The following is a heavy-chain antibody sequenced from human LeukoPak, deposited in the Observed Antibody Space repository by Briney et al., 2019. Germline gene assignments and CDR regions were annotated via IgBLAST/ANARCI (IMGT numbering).Heavy chain of an antibody. CDR1: GYRFTNYW. J-gene: IGHJ4*02. V-gene: IGHV5-51*01. Sequence: GESLKISCKGSGYRFTNYWIGWVRQMPGKGLEWMGIIYPGDSDTRYSPSFQGQVTISDDKSISTAYLQWSSLKASDTAIYHCARYYDSTGFFDYWGQGTLVTVSS. CDR3: ARYYDSTGFFDY. D-gene: IGHD3-22*01. CDR2: IYPGDSDT.